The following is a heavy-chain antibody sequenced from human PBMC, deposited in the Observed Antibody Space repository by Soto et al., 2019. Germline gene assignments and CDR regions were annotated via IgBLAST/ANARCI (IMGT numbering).Heavy chain of an antibody. D-gene: IGHD5-18*01. Sequence: EASVKVSCKASGGTFSSYAISWVRQAPGQGLEWMGGIIPIFGTANYAQKFQGRVTITADKSTSTAYMELSSLRSEDTAVYYCARVDTDLVYKSAAFDIWGQGTMVTVSS. CDR2: IIPIFGTA. CDR3: ARVDTDLVYKSAAFDI. V-gene: IGHV1-69*06. CDR1: GGTFSSYA. J-gene: IGHJ3*02.